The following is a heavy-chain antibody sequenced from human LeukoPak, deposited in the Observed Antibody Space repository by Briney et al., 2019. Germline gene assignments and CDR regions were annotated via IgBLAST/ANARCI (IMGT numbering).Heavy chain of an antibody. V-gene: IGHV5-51*01. CDR1: GYSFSNNW. J-gene: IGHJ1*01. Sequence: GESLKISCKGSGYSFSNNWIGWVRQMPGEGLEWMGIILPGDSDTRYSPSFQGQVTISADKSINTAYVQWSSLKASDTAMYYCATYAGTSSKYFRYWGQGTLVTVSS. D-gene: IGHD3-10*01. CDR2: ILPGDSDT. CDR3: ATYAGTSSKYFRY.